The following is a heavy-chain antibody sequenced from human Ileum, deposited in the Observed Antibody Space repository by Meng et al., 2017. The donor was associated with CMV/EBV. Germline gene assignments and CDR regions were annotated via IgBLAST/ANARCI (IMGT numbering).Heavy chain of an antibody. V-gene: IGHV4-4*07. D-gene: IGHD4-17*01. CDR2: INAGGST. CDR3: AREENTVNQFEY. Sequence: QVHLQESGPGLVKPSATLSLTCAVSGGSISTYYWTWVRQPAGKGLEWIGRINAGGSTNDNPSLKSRVTMSVDTSKNQFSLKVTSVTAADTAVYYCAREENTVNQFEYWGQGTLVTVSS. J-gene: IGHJ4*02. CDR1: GGSISTYY.